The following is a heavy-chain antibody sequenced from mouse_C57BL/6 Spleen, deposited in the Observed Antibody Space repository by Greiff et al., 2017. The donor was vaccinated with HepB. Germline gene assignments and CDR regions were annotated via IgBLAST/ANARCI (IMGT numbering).Heavy chain of an antibody. CDR3: ARGGGYSNLYAMDY. CDR1: GYTFTSYG. CDR2: IYPRSGNT. Sequence: VQLVESGAELARPGASVKLSCKASGYTFTSYGISWVKQRTGQGLEWIGEIYPRSGNTYYNEKFKGKATLTADKSSSTAYMELRSLTSEDSAVYFCARGGGYSNLYAMDYWGQGTSVTVSS. J-gene: IGHJ4*01. D-gene: IGHD2-5*01. V-gene: IGHV1-81*01.